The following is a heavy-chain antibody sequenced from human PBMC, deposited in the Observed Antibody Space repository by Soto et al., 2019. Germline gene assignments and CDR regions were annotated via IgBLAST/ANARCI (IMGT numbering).Heavy chain of an antibody. Sequence: PSETLSLTCSVSDGSSCSYYAHSIRQTPGKGLEWIGYIYYSGSTNYNPSLKSRVTISVDTSKNQFSLKLSSVTAADTAVYYCARGALEREYSGYGYYFDYWGQGTLVTVSS. CDR1: DGSSCSYY. CDR2: IYYSGST. CDR3: ARGALEREYSGYGYYFDY. D-gene: IGHD5-12*01. V-gene: IGHV4-59*01. J-gene: IGHJ4*02.